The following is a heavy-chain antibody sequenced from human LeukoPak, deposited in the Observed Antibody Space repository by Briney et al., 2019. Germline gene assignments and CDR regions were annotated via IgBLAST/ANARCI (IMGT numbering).Heavy chain of an antibody. D-gene: IGHD5-12*01. V-gene: IGHV3-30*18. Sequence: PGGSLRLSCAASRFTFSNDGMHWVRQAPGKGLEWVAGISHDGSEKYYADSVKGRFSVSRDNSKNKVYLQMKNLRGEDTAVYYCAKDLKGYDEHWGQGTLVTVSS. J-gene: IGHJ4*02. CDR3: AKDLKGYDEH. CDR2: ISHDGSEK. CDR1: RFTFSNDG.